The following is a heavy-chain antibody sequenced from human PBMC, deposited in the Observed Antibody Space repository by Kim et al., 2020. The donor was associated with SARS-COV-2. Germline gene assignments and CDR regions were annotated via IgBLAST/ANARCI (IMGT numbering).Heavy chain of an antibody. CDR1: GGSISSYY. Sequence: SETLSLTCTVSGGSISSYYWSWIRQPPGKGLEWIGYIYYSGSTNYNPSLKSRVTISVDTSKNQFSLKLSSVTAADTAVYYCARVYYGDYSNYFDYWGQGTLVTVSS. CDR2: IYYSGST. CDR3: ARVYYGDYSNYFDY. D-gene: IGHD4-17*01. V-gene: IGHV4-59*13. J-gene: IGHJ4*02.